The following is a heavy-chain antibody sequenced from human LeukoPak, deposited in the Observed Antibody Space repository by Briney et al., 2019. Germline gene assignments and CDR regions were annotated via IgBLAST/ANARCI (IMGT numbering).Heavy chain of an antibody. CDR1: GGSISSSSYY. CDR3: ARHVSDPANTRQSTNCYGVLCPLDY. D-gene: IGHD2-2*01. CDR2: IHYSGST. Sequence: PSETLSLTCTVSGGSISSSSYYWSWIRQPPGKGLEWIGYIHYSGSTNYNPSLKSRVTISVDTSKNQFSLKMNSVTAADTAEYYCARHVSDPANTRQSTNCYGVLCPLDYWGQGTLVTVSS. J-gene: IGHJ4*02. V-gene: IGHV4-61*05.